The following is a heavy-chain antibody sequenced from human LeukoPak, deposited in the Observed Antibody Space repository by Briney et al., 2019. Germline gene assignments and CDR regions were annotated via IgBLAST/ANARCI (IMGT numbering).Heavy chain of an antibody. CDR3: ARDRYCSSTSCYNFYY. CDR2: IYTSGST. CDR1: GGSISSYY. Sequence: PSETLSLTCTVSGGSISSYYWSWIRQPAGKGLEWIGRIYTSGSTNYNPSLKSRVTISVDTSKNQFSLKLSSVTAADTAVYYCARDRYCSSTSCYNFYYWGQGTLVTVSS. D-gene: IGHD2-2*02. J-gene: IGHJ4*02. V-gene: IGHV4-4*07.